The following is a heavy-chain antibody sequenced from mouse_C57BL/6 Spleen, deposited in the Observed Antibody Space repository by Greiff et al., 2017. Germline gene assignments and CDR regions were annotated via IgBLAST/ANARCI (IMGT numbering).Heavy chain of an antibody. V-gene: IGHV5-6*01. J-gene: IGHJ1*03. D-gene: IGHD2-3*01. CDR3: ARHDEWYFDV. CDR1: GFTFSSYG. CDR2: ISSGGSYT. Sequence: EVKRVESGGDLVKPGGSLKLSCAASGFTFSSYGMSWVRQTPDKRLEWVATISSGGSYTYYPDSVKGRFTISRDNAKNTLYLQMSSLKSEDTAMYYCARHDEWYFDVWGTGTTVTVSS.